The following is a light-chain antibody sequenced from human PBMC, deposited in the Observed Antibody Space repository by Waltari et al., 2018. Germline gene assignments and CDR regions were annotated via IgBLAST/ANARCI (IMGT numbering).Light chain of an antibody. Sequence: SYELTQPPSVSVSPGQTASITCSGDKLGDLYACWYQQKPGQSPVLVIYQDTRRPSGIPERFSGSNSGNTATLTSSGTHAMDEADYYGQAWDSITSHGVVGGGTKLTVL. V-gene: IGLV3-1*01. CDR3: QAWDSITSHGV. J-gene: IGLJ2*01. CDR2: QDT. CDR1: KLGDLY.